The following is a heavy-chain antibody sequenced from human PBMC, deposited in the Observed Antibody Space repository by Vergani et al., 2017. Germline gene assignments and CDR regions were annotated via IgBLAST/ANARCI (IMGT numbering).Heavy chain of an antibody. CDR3: ARVDTQVPATSHFYYMDV. CDR1: GGSISSGDHC. CDR2: IFYSGTT. V-gene: IGHV4-31*11. Sequence: QVQLQESGPGVVKPSQTLSLTCAVSGGSISSGDHCWTWIRQRPGKGLEWIGYIFYSGTTYDNPSLRSRLTISVDTSQNQFSLKLRSVTAADTDVYYCARVDTQVPATSHFYYMDVWGKGTTVVVSS. D-gene: IGHD6-25*01. J-gene: IGHJ6*03.